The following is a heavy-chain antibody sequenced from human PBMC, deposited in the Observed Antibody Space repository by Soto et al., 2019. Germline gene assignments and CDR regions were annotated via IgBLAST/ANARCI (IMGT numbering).Heavy chain of an antibody. CDR1: GITYSTYA. CDR3: ARAISGYVT. J-gene: IGHJ4*02. V-gene: IGHV1-3*01. Sequence: VQLVQSGAEVKKPGASVMVSCKASGITYSTYAIHWVRQAPGQSLEWMGWINAGNGDTRYSEKLQGRVTLTRDTSASTAYMDLSSQRSEDTAIYYCARAISGYVTWGQGTLVTVSS. D-gene: IGHD5-12*01. CDR2: INAGNGDT.